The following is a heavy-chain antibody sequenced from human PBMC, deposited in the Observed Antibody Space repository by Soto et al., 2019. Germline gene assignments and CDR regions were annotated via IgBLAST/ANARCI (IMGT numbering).Heavy chain of an antibody. CDR2: ISYDGSNK. CDR3: AKEPDFDWLSYYFDY. CDR1: GFTFSSYG. V-gene: IGHV3-30*18. D-gene: IGHD3-9*01. Sequence: GGSLRLSCAASGFTFSSYGMHWVRQAPGKGLEWVAVISYDGSNKYYADSVKGRFTISRDNSKNTLYLQMNSLRAEDTAVYYCAKEPDFDWLSYYFDYWGQGTLVTVSS. J-gene: IGHJ4*02.